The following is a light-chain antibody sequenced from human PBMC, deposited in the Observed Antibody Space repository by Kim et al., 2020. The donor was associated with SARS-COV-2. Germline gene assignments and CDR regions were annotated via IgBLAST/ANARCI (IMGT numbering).Light chain of an antibody. Sequence: GQSVTISCTGTSSDVGGYNYVSWYQQHPGKAPKHMIYDVSKRPSGVPDRFSGSKSGNTASLTVSGLQAEDEADYYCSSYAGSNNLVFGGGTQLTVL. V-gene: IGLV2-8*01. CDR3: SSYAGSNNLV. J-gene: IGLJ2*01. CDR1: SSDVGGYNY. CDR2: DVS.